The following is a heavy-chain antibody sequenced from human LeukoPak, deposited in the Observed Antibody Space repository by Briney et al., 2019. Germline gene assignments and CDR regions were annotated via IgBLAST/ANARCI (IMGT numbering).Heavy chain of an antibody. CDR3: ARALHDSSGYYFDY. CDR2: ISSSSYI. V-gene: IGHV3-21*01. CDR1: GFTFSSYS. Sequence: GGSLRLSCAASGFTFSSYSMNWVRQAPGKGLEWVSSISSSSYIYYADSVKGRFTISRDSAKDSLFLQMNSLRAEDTAVYYCARALHDSSGYYFDYWGQGTLVTVSS. D-gene: IGHD3-22*01. J-gene: IGHJ4*02.